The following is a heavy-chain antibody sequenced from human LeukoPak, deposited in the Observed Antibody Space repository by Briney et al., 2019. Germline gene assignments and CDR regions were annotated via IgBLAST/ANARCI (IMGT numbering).Heavy chain of an antibody. CDR2: ISGSGGST. D-gene: IGHD3-3*01. Sequence: PGGSLRLSCAASGFTFSSYAMSWVRQAPGKGLEWVSAISGSGGSTYYADSVKDRFTISRDNSMNTLYLQMNSLRAEDTAVYYCAKGLSKGVLRFLEWSDYWGQGTLVTVSS. J-gene: IGHJ4*02. CDR3: AKGLSKGVLRFLEWSDY. V-gene: IGHV3-23*01. CDR1: GFTFSSYA.